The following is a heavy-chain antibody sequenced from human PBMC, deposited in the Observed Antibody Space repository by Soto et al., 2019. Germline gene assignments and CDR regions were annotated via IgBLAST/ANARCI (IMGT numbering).Heavy chain of an antibody. CDR3: ARGAHGGGWYRDTLDI. Sequence: ASVKVSCKPSGYTFTTYYVEWLRQAPGQGLEWIGVYNPMNHSASSTQQFQGRVTMTSVTSTSTVYMELNGLRPEDTAVYYCARGAHGGGWYRDTLDIWGQGTLVTVSS. CDR1: GYTFTTYY. CDR2: YNPMNHSA. J-gene: IGHJ3*02. D-gene: IGHD6-19*01. V-gene: IGHV1-46*01.